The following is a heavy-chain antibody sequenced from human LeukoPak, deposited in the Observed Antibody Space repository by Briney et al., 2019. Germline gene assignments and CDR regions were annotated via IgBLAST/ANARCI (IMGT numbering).Heavy chain of an antibody. J-gene: IGHJ5*02. CDR3: AKSKTYYYDSNGYYFVAS. CDR1: GFTFSSYS. D-gene: IGHD3-22*01. CDR2: ISSSSGTM. Sequence: QPGGSLRLSCAASGFTFSSYSMNWVRQAPGKGLEWVSYISSSSGTMFYADSVKGRFTISRDNAKNSLYLQMNSLRAEDTAVYYCAKSKTYYYDSNGYYFVASWGQGTLLTVSS. V-gene: IGHV3-48*01.